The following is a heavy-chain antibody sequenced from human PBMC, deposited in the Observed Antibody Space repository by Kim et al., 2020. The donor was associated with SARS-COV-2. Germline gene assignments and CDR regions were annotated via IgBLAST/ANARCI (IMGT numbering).Heavy chain of an antibody. D-gene: IGHD5-18*01. J-gene: IGHJ4*02. CDR2: MKASGGST. V-gene: IGHV1-46*01. CDR3: VRSGYNSGSV. CDR1: GYTFTSYN. Sequence: ASVKVSCKASGYTFTSYNMHWVRQAPGQGLEWMGIMKASGGSTNYAQKFQGRVTMTRDTSTSTVFMELISLRVDDTAVYYCVRSGYNSGSVWGQGTLVTVSS.